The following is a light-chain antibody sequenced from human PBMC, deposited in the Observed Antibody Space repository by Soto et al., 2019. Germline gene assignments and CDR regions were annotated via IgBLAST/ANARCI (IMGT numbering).Light chain of an antibody. CDR2: DAS. J-gene: IGKJ1*01. Sequence: DLQMTQSPSTLSASVGDRVRITCRASQSISSWLAWYQQKPGKAPKLLIYDASSLESGVPSRFSGSGSGTDFTLTISSLQPDDFATYYCQQYNSYSGTFGQGTKVDIK. CDR1: QSISSW. V-gene: IGKV1-5*01. CDR3: QQYNSYSGT.